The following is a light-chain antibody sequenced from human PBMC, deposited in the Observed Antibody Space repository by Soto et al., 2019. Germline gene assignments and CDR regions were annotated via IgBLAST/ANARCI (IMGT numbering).Light chain of an antibody. Sequence: SPCTLSVSPGGIATLSCRASQSLTTNLAWYQQKPGQAPRLLIHDASTRATGIPARFSGSGSGTEFTLTISSLQSEDFAVYYCQQYDDWPLNFGQGTRLEI. CDR3: QQYDDWPLN. J-gene: IGKJ5*01. CDR2: DAS. CDR1: QSLTTN. V-gene: IGKV3-15*01.